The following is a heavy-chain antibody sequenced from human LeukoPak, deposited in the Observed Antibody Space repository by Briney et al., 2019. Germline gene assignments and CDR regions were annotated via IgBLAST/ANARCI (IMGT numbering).Heavy chain of an antibody. D-gene: IGHD3-3*01. Sequence: SETLSLTCTVSGASISNSAYYWLWIRQPPGEGLECIGTVHYSGSTFYNPSLKSRVNISVDTSKNQFSLQLSSVTAADAAVYYCARLFFVIDTWGQGTLVTVSS. V-gene: IGHV4-39*01. J-gene: IGHJ5*02. CDR2: VHYSGST. CDR3: ARLFFVIDT. CDR1: GASISNSAYY.